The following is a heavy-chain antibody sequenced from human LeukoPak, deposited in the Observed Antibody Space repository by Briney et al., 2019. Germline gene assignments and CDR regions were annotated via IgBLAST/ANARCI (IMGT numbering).Heavy chain of an antibody. Sequence: GGSLRLSCAVSGFTFTTYAMSWVRQAPGKGLEWVSTISGSGGSTYYADSVKGRFTISRDNSKNTLYLQMNSLRAEDTAVYYCAKDTRNYYGSGTYSVYWGQGTLVTVSS. CDR3: AKDTRNYYGSGTYSVY. J-gene: IGHJ4*02. CDR2: ISGSGGST. V-gene: IGHV3-23*01. CDR1: GFTFTTYA. D-gene: IGHD3-10*01.